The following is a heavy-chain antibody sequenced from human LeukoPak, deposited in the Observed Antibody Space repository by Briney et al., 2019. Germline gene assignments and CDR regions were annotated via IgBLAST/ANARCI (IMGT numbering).Heavy chain of an antibody. CDR1: GGSISNYY. J-gene: IGHJ4*02. V-gene: IGHV4-59*12. CDR2: IYYSGST. Sequence: SETLSLTCTVSGGSISNYYWTWIRQPPGKGLEWIGYIYYSGSTNYNPSLKSRVTISVDTSKNQFSLKLTSVTAADTAVYYCARDLYSGSPFDYWGQGTLVTVSS. D-gene: IGHD1-26*01. CDR3: ARDLYSGSPFDY.